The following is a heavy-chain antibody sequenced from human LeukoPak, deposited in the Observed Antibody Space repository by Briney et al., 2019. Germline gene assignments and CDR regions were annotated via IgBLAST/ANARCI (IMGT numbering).Heavy chain of an antibody. V-gene: IGHV1-18*01. CDR1: GYTFTSYG. CDR2: ISGYNGNT. J-gene: IGHJ4*02. CDR3: ARDLWVGARGGDY. D-gene: IGHD1-26*01. Sequence: VKVSCKASGYTFTSYGFSWVRQAPGQGLEWMGWISGYNGNTKYAQKLQGRVTMTTDTSTRTAYMELRSLRSDDTAVYYCARDLWVGARGGDYWGQGILVTVSS.